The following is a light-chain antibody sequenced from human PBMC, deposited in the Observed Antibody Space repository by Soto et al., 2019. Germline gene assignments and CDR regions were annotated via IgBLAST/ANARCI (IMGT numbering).Light chain of an antibody. CDR1: QSISSY. CDR3: QQSYSTLTWT. J-gene: IGKJ1*01. V-gene: IGKV1-39*01. CDR2: AAS. Sequence: DIQMTQSPSSLSASVGDRVTITCRASQSISSYLNWYQQKPGKAPKLLIYAASTLHSGVTSRFSGSGSGTDFTLTISSLQPEDFATYYCQQSYSTLTWTFGQGTKVDIK.